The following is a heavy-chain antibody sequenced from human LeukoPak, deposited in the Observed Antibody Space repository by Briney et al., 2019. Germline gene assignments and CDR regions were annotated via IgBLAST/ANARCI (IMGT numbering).Heavy chain of an antibody. J-gene: IGHJ3*02. CDR3: AKGVLITMTGGAFDI. CDR1: GFTFSSYG. V-gene: IGHV3-23*01. Sequence: GGTLRLSCAASGFTFSSYGMSWVRQAPGKGLEWVSAISGSGGSTYYADSVKGRFTISRDNSKNTLYLQMNSLRAEDTAVYYCAKGVLITMTGGAFDIWGQGTMVTVSS. D-gene: IGHD3-22*01. CDR2: ISGSGGST.